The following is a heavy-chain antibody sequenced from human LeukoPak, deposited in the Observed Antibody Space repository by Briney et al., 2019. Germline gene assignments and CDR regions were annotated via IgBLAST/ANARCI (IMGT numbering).Heavy chain of an antibody. CDR2: IYFSGST. V-gene: IGHV4-59*01. CDR1: GGSISSYY. D-gene: IGHD5-24*01. CDR3: ARGRRDGYNVKIYNLFDP. J-gene: IGHJ5*02. Sequence: PSETLSLTCTVSGGSISSYYWSWIRQPPGKGLEWIGYIYFSGSTNYNPSLKSRVTISVDTSKNQFSLKLSSVTAADTAVYYCARGRRDGYNVKIYNLFDPWGQGTLVTVSS.